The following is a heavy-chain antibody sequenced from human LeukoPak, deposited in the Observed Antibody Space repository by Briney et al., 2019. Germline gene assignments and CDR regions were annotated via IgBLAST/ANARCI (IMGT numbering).Heavy chain of an antibody. Sequence: GGSLRLSCAASGFTFSTCAMSWVRQAPGKGLEWVSAISGSGGSTYYADYVKGRFTISRDNSKNTLYLQMNSLRAEDTSIYFCAKALEQETVIALDSWGQGTLVTVSS. J-gene: IGHJ4*02. CDR2: ISGSGGST. D-gene: IGHD6-13*01. CDR1: GFTFSTCA. CDR3: AKALEQETVIALDS. V-gene: IGHV3-23*01.